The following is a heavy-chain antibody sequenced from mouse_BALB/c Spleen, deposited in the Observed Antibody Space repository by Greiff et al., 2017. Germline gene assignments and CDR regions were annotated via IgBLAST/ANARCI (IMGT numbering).Heavy chain of an antibody. CDR2: INPSTGYT. CDR1: GYTFTSYW. D-gene: IGHD4-1*01. J-gene: IGHJ3*01. Sequence: QVHVKQSGAELAKPGASVKMSCKASGYTFTSYWMHWVKQRPGQGLEWIGYINPSTGYTEYNQKFKDKATLTADKSSSTAYMQLSSLTSEDSAVYYCASRNWAWFAYWGQGTLVTVSA. V-gene: IGHV1-7*01. CDR3: ASRNWAWFAY.